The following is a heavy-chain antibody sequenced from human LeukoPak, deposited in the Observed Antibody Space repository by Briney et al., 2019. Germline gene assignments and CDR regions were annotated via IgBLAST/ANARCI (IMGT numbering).Heavy chain of an antibody. Sequence: GGSLRLSCAASGFTFSSYWMSWVRQAPGKGLEWVANIKQDGSEKYYVDSVKGRFTISRDNAKNSLYLQMNSLRAEDTAVYYCARDGEISSGWYSSHYYGMDVWGQGTTVTVSS. J-gene: IGHJ6*02. D-gene: IGHD6-19*01. CDR3: ARDGEISSGWYSSHYYGMDV. V-gene: IGHV3-7*03. CDR1: GFTFSSYW. CDR2: IKQDGSEK.